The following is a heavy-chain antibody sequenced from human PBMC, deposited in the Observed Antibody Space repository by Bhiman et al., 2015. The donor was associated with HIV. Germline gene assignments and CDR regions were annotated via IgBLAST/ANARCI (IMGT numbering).Heavy chain of an antibody. Sequence: EAQVVESGGGLVQPGGSLRLSCAASGFTFSTYWMSWVRQAPGKGLEWVANIKQDGSEKYYVDSVKGRFTISRDNAKNSLFLQMNSLRAEDTAVYYCARGPWWLLHYYLDYWGQGTLVTVSS. CDR2: IKQDGSEK. D-gene: IGHD2-15*01. CDR3: ARGPWWLLHYYLDY. V-gene: IGHV3-7*05. CDR1: GFTFSTYW. J-gene: IGHJ4*02.